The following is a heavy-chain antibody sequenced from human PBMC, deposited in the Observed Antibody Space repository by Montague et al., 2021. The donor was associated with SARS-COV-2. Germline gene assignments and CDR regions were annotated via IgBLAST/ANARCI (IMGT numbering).Heavy chain of an antibody. D-gene: IGHD3-9*01. CDR2: IYYSGST. J-gene: IGHJ4*02. CDR1: GGSISSYY. CDR3: ARMTLLRYFDWLSHGGYFDY. V-gene: IGHV4-59*08. Sequence: TLSLTCTVSGGSISSYYWSWIRQPPGKGLEWIGYIYYSGSTNYNPSLKSRVTISVDTSKNQFSLKLSSVTAADTAVYYCARMTLLRYFDWLSHGGYFDYWGQGTLVTVSS.